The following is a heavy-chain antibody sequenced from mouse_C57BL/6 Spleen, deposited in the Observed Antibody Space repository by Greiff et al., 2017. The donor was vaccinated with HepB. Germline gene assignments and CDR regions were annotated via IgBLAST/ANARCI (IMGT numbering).Heavy chain of an antibody. CDR1: GYTFTSYW. V-gene: IGHV1-52*01. CDR2: IDPSDSET. Sequence: QVQLQQPGAELVRPGSSVKLSCKASGYTFTSYWMHWVKQRPIQGLEWIGNIDPSDSETHYNQKFKDKATLTVDKSSSTAYMPLSSLTSEDSAVYYCARGGLGPYYAMDYWGQGTSVTVSS. D-gene: IGHD4-1*01. J-gene: IGHJ4*01. CDR3: ARGGLGPYYAMDY.